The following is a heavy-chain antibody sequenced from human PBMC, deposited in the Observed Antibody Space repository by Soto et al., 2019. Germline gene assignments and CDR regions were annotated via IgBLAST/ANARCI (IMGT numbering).Heavy chain of an antibody. V-gene: IGHV1-8*01. D-gene: IGHD6-25*01. Sequence: QVQLVQSGAEVKKPGASVKVSCKASGYTFTSYDINWVRQATGQGLEWMGWMNPNSGNTGYAQKFQGRVTMTRNTSISTAYMELSSLRSEDTAVYYCARGPRKPRPYYYYGMDVWGQGTTVTVSS. CDR1: GYTFTSYD. CDR2: MNPNSGNT. J-gene: IGHJ6*02. CDR3: ARGPRKPRPYYYYGMDV.